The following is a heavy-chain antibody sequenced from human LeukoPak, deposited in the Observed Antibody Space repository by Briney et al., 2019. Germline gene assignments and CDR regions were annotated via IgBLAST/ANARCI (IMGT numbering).Heavy chain of an antibody. CDR2: ISYDGSNK. D-gene: IGHD4-11*01. J-gene: IGHJ6*02. V-gene: IGHV3-30*18. CDR3: AKIDYHSYYGMDV. CDR1: GFTFSSYG. Sequence: PGGSLRLSCAASGFTFSSYGMHWVRQAPGKGLEWVAVISYDGSNKYYADSVKGRFTISRDNSKNTLYLQMNSLRAEDTAVYYCAKIDYHSYYGMDVWGQGTTVTVSS.